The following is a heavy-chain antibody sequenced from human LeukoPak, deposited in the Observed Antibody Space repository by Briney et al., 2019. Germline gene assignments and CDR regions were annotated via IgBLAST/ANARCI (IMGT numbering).Heavy chain of an antibody. CDR2: IRSEPYGETA. J-gene: IGHJ5*02. CDR3: TRGRPEPRDGHNTWWFGP. V-gene: IGHV3-49*04. D-gene: IGHD5-24*01. CDR1: GFNFGDYA. Sequence: GGSLRLSCTASGFNFGDYAMNWVRQAPGKGLEWVGFIRSEPYGETAEYAASVKGRFTISRDDSKNIAYLQMNSLKTEDTAVYYCTRGRPEPRDGHNTWWFGPWGQGTLVTVSS.